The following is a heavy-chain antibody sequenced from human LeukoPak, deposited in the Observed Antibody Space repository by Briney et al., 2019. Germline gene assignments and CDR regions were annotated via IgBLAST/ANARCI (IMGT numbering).Heavy chain of an antibody. CDR1: GFTFSSYW. CDR3: ATTLNIATPGHL. CDR2: IKQDGSEK. D-gene: IGHD6-13*01. V-gene: IGHV3-7*01. Sequence: GGSLRLSCAASGFTFSSYWMSWVRQAPGKGLEWVANIKQDGSEKYYVDSVKGRFTISRDNAKNSVYLQMSSLRAEDTGVYYCATTLNIATPGHLWGQGALVTVSS. J-gene: IGHJ4*02.